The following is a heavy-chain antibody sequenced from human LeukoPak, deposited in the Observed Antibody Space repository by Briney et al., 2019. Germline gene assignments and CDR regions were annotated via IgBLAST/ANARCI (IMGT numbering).Heavy chain of an antibody. CDR1: GFTFSSYG. CDR2: ISYDGSNK. D-gene: IGHD5-18*01. J-gene: IGHJ4*02. Sequence: GGSLRLSCAASGFTFSSYGMHWVRQAPGKGLGWVAVISYDGSNKYYADSVKGRFTISRDNSKNTLYLQMNSLRAEDTAVYYCAKARMRYSYDYYFDYWGQGTLVTVSS. V-gene: IGHV3-30*18. CDR3: AKARMRYSYDYYFDY.